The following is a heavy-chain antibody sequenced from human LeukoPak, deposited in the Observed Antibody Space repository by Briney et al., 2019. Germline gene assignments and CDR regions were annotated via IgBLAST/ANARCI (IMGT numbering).Heavy chain of an antibody. J-gene: IGHJ6*03. CDR3: AKCRYYYYYLIAV. CDR1: GFTFSTFA. V-gene: IGHV3-23*01. Sequence: GGSLTPSCSASGFTFSTFAMSWVRQAPGKGLEWVSSISGSGGGTYYADSVKGRFTISRDNSNKTLYLQMNSLRGEDTAVYYCAKCRYYYYYLIAVGAKMTTVTVSS. CDR2: ISGSGGGT.